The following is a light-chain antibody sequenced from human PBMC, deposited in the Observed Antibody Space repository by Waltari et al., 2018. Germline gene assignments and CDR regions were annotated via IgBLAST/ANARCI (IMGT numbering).Light chain of an antibody. Sequence: VIWMTQSPSLLSASTGDRVNISCRMSQGISSYLACYQQKPGKAPELLIYAASTLQSGVPSRFSGRGSGTDFTLTISFLQSEDFATYYCQQYYSFPWTFGQGTKVEIK. J-gene: IGKJ1*01. CDR2: AAS. V-gene: IGKV1D-8*01. CDR1: QGISSY. CDR3: QQYYSFPWT.